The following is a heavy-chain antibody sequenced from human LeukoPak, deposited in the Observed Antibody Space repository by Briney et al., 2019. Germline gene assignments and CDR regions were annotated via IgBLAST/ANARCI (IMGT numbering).Heavy chain of an antibody. Sequence: QPGGSLRLPCAASGFTFSSYGMHWVRQAPGKGLEWVAVISYDGSNKYYADSVKGRFTISRDNSKNTLYLQMNSLRAEDTAVYYCAKGEGPDDYGYAFDIWGQGTMVTVSS. D-gene: IGHD4-17*01. V-gene: IGHV3-30*18. J-gene: IGHJ3*02. CDR1: GFTFSSYG. CDR2: ISYDGSNK. CDR3: AKGEGPDDYGYAFDI.